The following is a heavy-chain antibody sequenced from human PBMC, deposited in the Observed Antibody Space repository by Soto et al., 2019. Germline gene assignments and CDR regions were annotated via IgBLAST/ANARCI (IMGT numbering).Heavy chain of an antibody. Sequence: QVQLQESGPGLVKPSETLSLTCTVSGDSISRYYWSWIRLSPGKGLEWIGYIYYSGETNYNPSVKSRVTISVDRTKNQFSLKLSSVTAADTAVYYCERDQGGEFLKGSGMDVWGQGTTVTVSS. D-gene: IGHD3-10*01. V-gene: IGHV4-59*01. CDR3: ERDQGGEFLKGSGMDV. CDR2: IYYSGET. J-gene: IGHJ6*02. CDR1: GDSISRYY.